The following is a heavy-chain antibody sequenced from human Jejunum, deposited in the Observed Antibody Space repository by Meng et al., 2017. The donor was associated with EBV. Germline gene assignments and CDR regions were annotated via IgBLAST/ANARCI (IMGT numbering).Heavy chain of an antibody. CDR3: ARDPGDRSGFFPSYFDY. Sequence: EXQLVEXXXGLVQPGXSLRLSXAASGFTFSRYWMHWVRQAPGKGLVWVSRINSDGSSTSYADSVKGRFTISRDNAKNTLYLQMNSLRAEDTAVYYCARDPGDRSGFFPSYFDYWGQGLLVTVSS. V-gene: IGHV3-74*01. D-gene: IGHD3-22*01. CDR1: GFTFSRYW. J-gene: IGHJ4*02. CDR2: INSDGSST.